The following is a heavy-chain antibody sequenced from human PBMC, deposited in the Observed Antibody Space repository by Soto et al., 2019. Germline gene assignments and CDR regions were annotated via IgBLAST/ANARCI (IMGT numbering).Heavy chain of an antibody. Sequence: PGVCLRLSCAASGFTFSSYSMNWVRQAPGKGLEWVSSISSSSSYIYYADSVKGRFTISRDNAKNSLYLQMNSLRAEDTAVYYCARDQPGYSYGYGLGYWGQGTLVTVSS. J-gene: IGHJ4*02. CDR2: ISSSSSYI. CDR1: GFTFSSYS. V-gene: IGHV3-21*01. D-gene: IGHD5-18*01. CDR3: ARDQPGYSYGYGLGY.